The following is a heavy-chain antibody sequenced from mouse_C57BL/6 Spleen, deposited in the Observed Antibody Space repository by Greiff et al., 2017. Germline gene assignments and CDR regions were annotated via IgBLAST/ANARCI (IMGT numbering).Heavy chain of an antibody. J-gene: IGHJ3*01. Sequence: VQLQQSGAELAKPGASVKLSCKASGYTFTSYCMHWVKQRPGQGLEWIGYINPSSGYTKYNQKFKDKATLTADKSSRTAYMQLSSLTYEDSAVYYCASSASEAFDYWGQGTLVTVSA. CDR3: ASSASEAFDY. CDR2: INPSSGYT. CDR1: GYTFTSYC. V-gene: IGHV1-7*01.